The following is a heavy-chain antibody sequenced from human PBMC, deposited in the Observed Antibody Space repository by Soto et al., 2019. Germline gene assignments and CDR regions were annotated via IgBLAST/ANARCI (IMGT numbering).Heavy chain of an antibody. Sequence: ASVKVSCKASGYTFTSYAMHWVRQAPGQRLEWMGWINAGNGNTKYSQKFQGRVTITRDTSASKAYMELSSLRSDDTAVYYCARDPTRNYFDYWGQGTLVTVSS. J-gene: IGHJ4*02. V-gene: IGHV1-3*01. CDR1: GYTFTSYA. CDR2: INAGNGNT. CDR3: ARDPTRNYFDY.